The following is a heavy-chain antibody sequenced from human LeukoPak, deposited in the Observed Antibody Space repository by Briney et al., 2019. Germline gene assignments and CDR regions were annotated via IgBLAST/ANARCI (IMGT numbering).Heavy chain of an antibody. CDR1: GFTFSSYG. CDR2: IWYDGSNK. Sequence: GGSLRLSCAASGFTFSSYGMHWVRQAPGKGLEWVAVIWYDGSNKYYADSVKGRFTISRDNSKNTLYLQMNSLRAEDTAVYYCARGGYCSSTSCPHYYYGMGVWGQGTTVTVSS. D-gene: IGHD2-2*01. CDR3: ARGGYCSSTSCPHYYYGMGV. J-gene: IGHJ6*02. V-gene: IGHV3-33*01.